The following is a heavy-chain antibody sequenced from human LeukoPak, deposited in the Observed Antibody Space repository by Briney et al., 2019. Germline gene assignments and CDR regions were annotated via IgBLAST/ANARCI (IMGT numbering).Heavy chain of an antibody. CDR3: ARGDYVWGSYRPFDY. Sequence: ASVKVSCKASGGTFSSYAISWVRQAPGQGLEWMGWMNPNSGNTGYAQKFQGRVTITRNTSISTAYMELSSLRSEDTAVYHCARGDYVWGSYRPFDYWGQGTLVTVSS. CDR1: GGTFSSYA. CDR2: MNPNSGNT. D-gene: IGHD3-16*02. J-gene: IGHJ4*02. V-gene: IGHV1-8*03.